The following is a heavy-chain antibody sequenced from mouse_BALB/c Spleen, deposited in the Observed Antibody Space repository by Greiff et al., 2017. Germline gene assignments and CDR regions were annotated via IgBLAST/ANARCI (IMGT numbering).Heavy chain of an antibody. CDR1: GFTFSSFG. Sequence: EVQRVESGGGLVQPGGSRKLSCAASGFTFSSFGMHWVRQAPEKGLEWVAYISSGSSTIYYADTVKGRFTISRDNPKNTLFLQMTSLRSEDTAMYYCARLVATDYAMDYWGQGTSVTVSS. CDR3: ARLVATDYAMDY. D-gene: IGHD1-1*01. V-gene: IGHV5-17*02. CDR2: ISSGSSTI. J-gene: IGHJ4*01.